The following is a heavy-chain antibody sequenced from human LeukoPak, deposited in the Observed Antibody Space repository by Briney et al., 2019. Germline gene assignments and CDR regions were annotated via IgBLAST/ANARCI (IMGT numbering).Heavy chain of an antibody. J-gene: IGHJ4*02. V-gene: IGHV1-46*01. D-gene: IGHD3-10*01. CDR1: GYTFTIYY. Sequence: ASVNVSCNSSGYTFTIYYMHWLRHAPAQGLEWMGIINLSCGSTSYEQKFQGRVTMTRDTSTSTVYMELSSLRSEDTAVYDCARGRPAYGSGSYYKGTIDYWGQGTLVTVSS. CDR3: ARGRPAYGSGSYYKGTIDY. CDR2: INLSCGST.